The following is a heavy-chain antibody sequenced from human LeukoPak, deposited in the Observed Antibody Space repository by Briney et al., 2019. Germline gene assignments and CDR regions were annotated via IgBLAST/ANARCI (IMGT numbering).Heavy chain of an antibody. CDR3: ARLGGSYFYYYYGMDV. CDR1: GYSFTSHW. CDR2: IYPGDSDT. J-gene: IGHJ6*02. V-gene: IGHV5-51*01. Sequence: GESLKISCKGSGYSFTSHWIGWVRQMPGKGLEWMGIIYPGDSDTRYSPSFQGQVTISADKSISTAYLQWSSLKASDTAMYYCARLGGSYFYYYYGMDVWGQGTTVTVSS. D-gene: IGHD1-26*01.